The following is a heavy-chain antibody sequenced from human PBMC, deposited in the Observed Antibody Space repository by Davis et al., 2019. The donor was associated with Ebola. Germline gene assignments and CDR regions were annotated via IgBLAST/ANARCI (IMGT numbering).Heavy chain of an antibody. Sequence: MPSETLSLTCTVSGGSISSYYWSWIRQSPGKGLEWIGYMYYSGGTKYNPSLKSRVSMSLDRSKNQFSLTLRSVSAADTAVYYCARDSNNYAAWFDPWGQGTLVTVSS. D-gene: IGHD3-16*01. V-gene: IGHV4-59*01. CDR1: GGSISSYY. CDR2: MYYSGGT. CDR3: ARDSNNYAAWFDP. J-gene: IGHJ5*02.